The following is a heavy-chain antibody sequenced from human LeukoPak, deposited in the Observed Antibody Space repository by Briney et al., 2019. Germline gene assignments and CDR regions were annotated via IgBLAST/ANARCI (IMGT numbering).Heavy chain of an antibody. CDR3: ARDRGTYYDILTGFGHYYGMDV. CDR2: IWYDGSNK. V-gene: IGHV3-33*01. J-gene: IGHJ6*02. CDR1: GFTFSSYG. Sequence: PGRSLRLSCAASGFTFSSYGMPWVRQAPGKGLEWVAVIWYDGSNKYYADSVKGRFTISRDNSKNTLYLQMNSLRAEDTAVYYCARDRGTYYDILTGFGHYYGMDVWGQGTTVTVSS. D-gene: IGHD3-9*01.